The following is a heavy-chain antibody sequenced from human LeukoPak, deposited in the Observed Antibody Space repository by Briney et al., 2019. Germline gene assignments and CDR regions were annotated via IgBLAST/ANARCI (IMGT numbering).Heavy chain of an antibody. CDR3: ARVRYYDSSGYSRHDAFDI. D-gene: IGHD3-22*01. CDR2: INHSGST. J-gene: IGHJ3*02. CDR1: GGSFSGYY. V-gene: IGHV4-34*01. Sequence: SETLSLTCAVYGGSFSGYYWSWIRQPPGKGLEWIGEINHSGSTNYNPSLKSRVTISVDTSKNQFSLKLSSVTAADTAVYYCARVRYYDSSGYSRHDAFDIWGQGTMVTVSS.